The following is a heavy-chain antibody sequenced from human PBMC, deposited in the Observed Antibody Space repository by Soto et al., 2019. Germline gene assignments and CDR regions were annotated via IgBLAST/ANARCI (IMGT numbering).Heavy chain of an antibody. Sequence: QVQLQQSGPGLVKPSGTLSLTCDVSGVSTSSSSWWSWVRQPPGKGLEWVGEIYHSGSTNYNPSLKSRVTISVDKSKNQFSLRLTSVTAADTAVYYCAGGFGSGHYDYWGQGSLVTVSS. CDR1: GVSTSSSSW. J-gene: IGHJ4*02. D-gene: IGHD3-10*01. CDR3: AGGFGSGHYDY. V-gene: IGHV4-4*02. CDR2: IYHSGST.